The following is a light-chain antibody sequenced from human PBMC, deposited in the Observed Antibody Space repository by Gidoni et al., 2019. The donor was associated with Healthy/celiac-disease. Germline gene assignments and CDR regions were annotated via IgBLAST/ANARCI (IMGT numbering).Light chain of an antibody. V-gene: IGKV1-39*01. CDR1: QSISSY. CDR3: QQSYRTPYT. CDR2: AAS. J-gene: IGKJ2*01. Sequence: DIQMTQHPSSLSASVGDRVTITCRASQSISSYLNWYQQKPGKAPKLLIYAASSLQSGVPSRFSGSGSGTDFTLTISSLQPEDFATYYCQQSYRTPYTFGQGTKLEIK.